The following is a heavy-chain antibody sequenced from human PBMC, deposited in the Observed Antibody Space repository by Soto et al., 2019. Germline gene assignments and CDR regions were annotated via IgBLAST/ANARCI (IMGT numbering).Heavy chain of an antibody. J-gene: IGHJ6*02. CDR3: ARDPHLYSNYAGGYYYYGMDV. CDR1: GGSISSGGYY. CDR2: IYYSGST. Sequence: QVQLQESGPGLVKPSQTLSLTCTVSGGSISSGGYYWSWIRQHPGKGLEWIGYIYYSGSTYYNPSLKSRVTMSVDTSKNQFSLKLSSVTAADTAVYYCARDPHLYSNYAGGYYYYGMDVWGQGTTVTVSS. D-gene: IGHD4-4*01. V-gene: IGHV4-31*03.